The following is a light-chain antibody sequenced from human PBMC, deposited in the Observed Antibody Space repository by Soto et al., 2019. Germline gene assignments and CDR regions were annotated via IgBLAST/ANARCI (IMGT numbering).Light chain of an antibody. J-gene: IGKJ1*01. CDR1: QSVSSN. V-gene: IGKV3-15*01. CDR2: GAS. Sequence: EIVMTQSPATLSVSRAARHTHSCRASQSVSSNLAWYQQKPGQAPRLLIYGASTRATGIPARFSGSGSGTEFTLTISSLQSEDFAVYYCQQYNNWRWTFGQGTKVDIK. CDR3: QQYNNWRWT.